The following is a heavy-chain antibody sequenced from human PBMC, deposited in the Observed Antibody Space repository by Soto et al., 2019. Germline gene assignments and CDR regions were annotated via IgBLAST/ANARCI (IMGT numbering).Heavy chain of an antibody. CDR1: GYTFTGYY. V-gene: IGHV1-2*04. CDR3: ARVGIAAADDAFDI. D-gene: IGHD6-13*01. J-gene: IGHJ3*02. CDR2: INPNSGGT. Sequence: VSVKVSCKASGYTFTGYYMHWVRQAPGQGLEWMGWINPNSGGTNYAQKFQGWVTMTRDTSISTAYMELSRLRSDDTAVYYCARVGIAAADDAFDIWGQGTMVTVSS.